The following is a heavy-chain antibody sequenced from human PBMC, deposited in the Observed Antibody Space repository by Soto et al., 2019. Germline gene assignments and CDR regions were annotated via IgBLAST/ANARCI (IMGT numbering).Heavy chain of an antibody. CDR3: ASSSDRGH. CDR1: GYTFTNYP. D-gene: IGHD3-22*01. J-gene: IGHJ4*02. Sequence: QVQLVQSGAEVKKPGASVKVSCKASGYTFTNYPIHWVRQAPGQGLEWMGWINVGNGNIKYSQKFQGRVTMTRDTSASTAYMELSSLGSEDSAVYSFASSSDRGHWGQGTLVTVSS. CDR2: INVGNGNI. V-gene: IGHV1-3*01.